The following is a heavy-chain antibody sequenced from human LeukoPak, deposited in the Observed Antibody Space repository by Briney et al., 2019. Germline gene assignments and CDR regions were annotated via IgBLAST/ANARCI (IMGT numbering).Heavy chain of an antibody. J-gene: IGHJ4*02. CDR1: GGSITSYY. D-gene: IGHD1-26*01. CDR2: IYTSGST. CDR3: ARSGGSGTYDDGSFDY. Sequence: SETLSLTCTVSGGSITSYYWSWIRQAAGKGLEWIGRIYTSGSTSYNPSLKSRVTMSVDTSKNQFSLKLSSVTAADTAVYYCARSGGSGTYDDGSFDYWGQGTLVTVSS. V-gene: IGHV4-4*07.